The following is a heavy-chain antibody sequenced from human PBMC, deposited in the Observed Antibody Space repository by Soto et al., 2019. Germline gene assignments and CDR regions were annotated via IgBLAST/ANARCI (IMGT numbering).Heavy chain of an antibody. Sequence: PGESMRVSCKGAGCSFVSYWSGWVRQMPGKGLEWMGIIYPGDSDTRYSPSFQGQVTISADKSISTAYLQWSSLKASDTAMYYCATGIAAGTGYYYYGMDVWGQGTTVTVSS. D-gene: IGHD6-25*01. CDR2: IYPGDSDT. J-gene: IGHJ6*02. CDR3: ATGIAAGTGYYYYGMDV. CDR1: GCSFVSYW. V-gene: IGHV5-51*01.